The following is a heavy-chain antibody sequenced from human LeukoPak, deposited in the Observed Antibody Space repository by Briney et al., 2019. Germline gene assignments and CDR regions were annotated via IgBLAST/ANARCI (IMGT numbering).Heavy chain of an antibody. V-gene: IGHV1-8*02. CDR3: ARGVAEHWLSYYYYMDV. CDR1: GGTFSSYA. CDR2: MNPNSGNT. J-gene: IGHJ6*03. Sequence: GSSVKVSCKASGGTFSSYAINWVRQATGQGLEWMGWMNPNSGNTGYAQKFQGRVTMTSNTSISTAYMELSSLRSEDTAVYYCARGVAEHWLSYYYYMDVWGKGTTVTISS. D-gene: IGHD6-19*01.